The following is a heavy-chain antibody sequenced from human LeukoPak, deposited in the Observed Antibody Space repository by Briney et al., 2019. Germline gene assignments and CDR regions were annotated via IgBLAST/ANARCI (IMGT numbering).Heavy chain of an antibody. CDR3: ARRYSSSWYVGFFDP. CDR2: IYYSGST. J-gene: IGHJ5*02. D-gene: IGHD6-13*01. V-gene: IGHV4-59*08. CDR1: GGSISSYY. Sequence: PSETLSLTCTVSGGSISSYYWSWIRQPAGKGLEWIGYIYYSGSTNYNPSLESRVAMSVDTSKNQFSLRLSSVTAADTAIYYCARRYSSSWYVGFFDPWGQGTLVTVSS.